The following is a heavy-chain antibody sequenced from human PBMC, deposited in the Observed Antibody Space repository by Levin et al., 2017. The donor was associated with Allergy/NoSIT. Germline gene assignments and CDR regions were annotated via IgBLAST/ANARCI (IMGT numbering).Heavy chain of an antibody. CDR2: ISSSSSAI. CDR1: GFTFSGYS. D-gene: IGHD3-10*01. CDR3: VRDYLGSKSNY. V-gene: IGHV3-48*01. Sequence: GGSLRLSCADSGFTFSGYSMNWVRQAPGKGLEWLSYISSSSSAIYYADSVKGRFTISRDNAKKSLYLHMNSLRADDTAVYYCVRDYLGSKSNYWGQGTLVTVSS. J-gene: IGHJ4*02.